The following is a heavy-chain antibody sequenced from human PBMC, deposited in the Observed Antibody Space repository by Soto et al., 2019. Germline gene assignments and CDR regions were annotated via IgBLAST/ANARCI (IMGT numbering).Heavy chain of an antibody. D-gene: IGHD3-22*01. CDR2: ISGSGGST. V-gene: IGHV3-23*01. CDR1: GFTFSSYA. J-gene: IGHJ3*02. Sequence: GGSLRLSCAASGFTFSSYAMSWVRQAPGKGLEWVSAISGSGGSTYYADSVKGRFTISRDNSKNTLYLQMNSLRAEDTAVYYCAKVGRAGWGYYDSSGYYRTHAFDIWGQGTMVTV. CDR3: AKVGRAGWGYYDSSGYYRTHAFDI.